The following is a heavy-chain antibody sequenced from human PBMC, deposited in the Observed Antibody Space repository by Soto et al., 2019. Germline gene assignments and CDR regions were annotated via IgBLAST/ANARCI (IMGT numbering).Heavy chain of an antibody. Sequence: GASVKVSCKASGYTFTSYGISWVRQAPGQGLEWMGWISAYNGNTNYAQKLQGRVTMTTDTSTSTAYMELRSLRSDDTAVYYCARDRGVVVPAASYYDYWGQGTLVTVSS. V-gene: IGHV1-18*01. CDR2: ISAYNGNT. D-gene: IGHD2-2*01. CDR1: GYTFTSYG. CDR3: ARDRGVVVPAASYYDY. J-gene: IGHJ4*02.